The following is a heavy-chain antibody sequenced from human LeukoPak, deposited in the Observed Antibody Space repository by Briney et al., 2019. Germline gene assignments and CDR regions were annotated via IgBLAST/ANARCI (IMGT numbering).Heavy chain of an antibody. CDR2: MKQDGSEK. CDR3: ARIRNTAMGRGSFDY. J-gene: IGHJ4*02. V-gene: IGHV3-7*03. D-gene: IGHD5-18*01. CDR1: GFTFSSYW. Sequence: GVSLRLFCAASGFTFSSYWMSWVRQAPGKGLEWVANMKQDGSEKYYVDSVKGRFTISRDNAKNSLYLQMNSLRAEDTAVYYCARIRNTAMGRGSFDYWGQGTLVTVSS.